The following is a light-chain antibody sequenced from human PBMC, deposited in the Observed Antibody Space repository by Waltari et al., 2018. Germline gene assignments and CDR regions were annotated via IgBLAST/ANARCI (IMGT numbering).Light chain of an antibody. CDR2: DVT. Sequence: QSALTQPASVSGSPGQSITISCTGTSSDVGGYNYVSWYQQHPGKAPKLMFYDVTKRPSWVSNRFSGSKSGNTASLTISGLQAEDEADYYCSSYTSSSAHYVFGSATKVTVL. V-gene: IGLV2-14*03. J-gene: IGLJ1*01. CDR3: SSYTSSSAHYV. CDR1: SSDVGGYNY.